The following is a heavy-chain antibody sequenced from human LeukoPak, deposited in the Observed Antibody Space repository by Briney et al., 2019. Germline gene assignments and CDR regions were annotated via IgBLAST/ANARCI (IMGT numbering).Heavy chain of an antibody. J-gene: IGHJ4*02. CDR3: ARRDQDGLFDY. Sequence: GASVKISCKTSGYTFANYYIHWVRQAPGQGFEWMGIFNPGGGGTTYAQKFQDRVTMTRYTSTSSVEMLLRSLKSEDTAVYYCARRDQDGLFDYWGQGTLVTVSS. V-gene: IGHV1-46*01. CDR2: FNPGGGGT. CDR1: GYTFANYY.